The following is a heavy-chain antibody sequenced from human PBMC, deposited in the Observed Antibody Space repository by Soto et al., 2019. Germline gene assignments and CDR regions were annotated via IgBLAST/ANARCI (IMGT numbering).Heavy chain of an antibody. CDR2: INHSGNN. CDR1: GGSFSTYY. J-gene: IGHJ3*02. Sequence: QLQQWGAGLLKPSETLSLTCVVSGGSFSTYYYNWIRQSPGKGLEWIGEINHSGNNNYSPSLKSRVTMLLDTSKNKFSLKLTSVTAADTAVYYCARGGSNDWQVAFDIWGQGTMVTVSS. V-gene: IGHV4-34*01. D-gene: IGHD3-9*01. CDR3: ARGGSNDWQVAFDI.